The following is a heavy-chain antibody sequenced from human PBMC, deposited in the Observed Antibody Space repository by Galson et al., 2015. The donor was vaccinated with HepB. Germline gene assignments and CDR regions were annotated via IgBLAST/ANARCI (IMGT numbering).Heavy chain of an antibody. D-gene: IGHD6-19*01. Sequence: SLRLSCAASGFTFVNYAMNWVRQAPGKGLEWVSYISSSSSGITQYADSVKGRFTISRDNAKNSLYLQMNSLRSEDTAVYYCARNTSSCWKIEYWGQGTLVTVSS. V-gene: IGHV3-48*01. CDR3: ARNTSSCWKIEY. CDR2: ISSSSSGIT. CDR1: GFTFVNYA. J-gene: IGHJ4*02.